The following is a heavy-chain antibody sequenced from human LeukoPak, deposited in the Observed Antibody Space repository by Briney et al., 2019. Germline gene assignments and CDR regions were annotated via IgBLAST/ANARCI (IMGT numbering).Heavy chain of an antibody. Sequence: GASVKVSCKASGYTFTSYGISWVRQAPGQGLEWMGWISAYNGNTNYAQKLQGRVTMTTDTSTSTAYMELRSLRFDDTAVYYCASSSSSWNDAFDIWGQGTMVTVSS. CDR1: GYTFTSYG. J-gene: IGHJ3*02. CDR3: ASSSSSWNDAFDI. CDR2: ISAYNGNT. D-gene: IGHD6-13*01. V-gene: IGHV1-18*01.